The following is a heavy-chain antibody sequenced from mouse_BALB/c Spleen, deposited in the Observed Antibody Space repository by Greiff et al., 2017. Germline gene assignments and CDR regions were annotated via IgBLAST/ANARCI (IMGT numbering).Heavy chain of an antibody. D-gene: IGHD2-14*01. CDR1: GYSITSGYY. CDR2: ISYDGSN. Sequence: EVKVEESGPGLVKPSQSLSLTCSVTGYSITSGYYWNWIRQFPGNKLEWMGYISYDGSNNYNPSLKNRISITRDTSKNQFFLKLNSVTTEDTATYYCAREGYRYDGGAMDYWGQGTSVTVSS. J-gene: IGHJ4*01. V-gene: IGHV3-6*02. CDR3: AREGYRYDGGAMDY.